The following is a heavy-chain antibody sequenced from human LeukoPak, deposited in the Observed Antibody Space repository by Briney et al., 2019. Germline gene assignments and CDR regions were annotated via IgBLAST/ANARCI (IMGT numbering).Heavy chain of an antibody. Sequence: PGGSLRLSCAASGFTFSSYAMSWVRQAPGKGLEWVSYIGGDFATIYADSVKGRFTISRDNAKNSLSLQMNSLRADDTAVYYCTRPDYYRGAESYGGDFWGQGTLVTVSS. V-gene: IGHV3-48*01. D-gene: IGHD3-10*01. CDR1: GFTFSSYA. CDR2: IGGDFATI. CDR3: TRPDYYRGAESYGGDF. J-gene: IGHJ4*02.